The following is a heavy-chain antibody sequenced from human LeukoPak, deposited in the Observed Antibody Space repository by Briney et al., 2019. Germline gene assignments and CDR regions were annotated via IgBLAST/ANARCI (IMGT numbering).Heavy chain of an antibody. CDR3: AKGGYYDSSGYDY. D-gene: IGHD3-22*01. CDR1: GFTVGSNY. CDR2: MYSVGST. V-gene: IGHV3-66*01. Sequence: PGGSLRLSCAASGFTVGSNYMSWVRQAPGKGLEWVSVMYSVGSTYYADSVKGRFTISRDNSKNTLYLQMNSLRAEDTAVYYCAKGGYYDSSGYDYWGQGTLVTVSS. J-gene: IGHJ4*02.